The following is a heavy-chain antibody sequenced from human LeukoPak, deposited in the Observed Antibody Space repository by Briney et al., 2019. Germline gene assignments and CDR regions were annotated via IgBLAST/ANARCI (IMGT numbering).Heavy chain of an antibody. V-gene: IGHV3-66*01. CDR1: GFTVSSNY. Sequence: GSLRLSCAASGFTVSSNYMSWVRQAPGKGLEWVSVIYSGGSTYYADSVKGRFTISRDNSKNTLYLQTNSLRAEDTAVYYCARGSVISSSSDYWGQGTLVTVSS. CDR3: ARGSVISSSSDY. CDR2: IYSGGST. J-gene: IGHJ4*02. D-gene: IGHD2-2*01.